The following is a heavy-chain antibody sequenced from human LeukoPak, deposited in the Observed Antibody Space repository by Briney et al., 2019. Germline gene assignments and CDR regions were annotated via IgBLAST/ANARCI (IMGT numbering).Heavy chain of an antibody. Sequence: GGSLRLYCEASGFTFGSHAMYWVRQAPGKGLEWVAGIFGSGGSPHYADPVKGRFTIPRDNSRNTVYLQINSLRAEDTAVYYCGKTTVGYSSGQKPAWPVDYWGQGTLVTVSS. CDR2: IFGSGGSP. CDR3: GKTTVGYSSGQKPAWPVDY. D-gene: IGHD5-18*01. J-gene: IGHJ4*02. V-gene: IGHV3-23*01. CDR1: GFTFGSHA.